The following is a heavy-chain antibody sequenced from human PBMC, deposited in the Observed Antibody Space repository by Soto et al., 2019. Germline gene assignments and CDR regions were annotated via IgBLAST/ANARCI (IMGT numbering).Heavy chain of an antibody. CDR2: ISATADST. V-gene: IGHV3-23*01. Sequence: GGSLRLSSAASGFIFSSHALTWVRQAPGKGLEWVSAISATADSTYYADSVQGRFTISRDNSKNTLYLQMNSLRAEDTAVYYCASSFWSGYPFDYWGQGTLVTVSS. CDR1: GFIFSSHA. D-gene: IGHD3-3*01. J-gene: IGHJ4*02. CDR3: ASSFWSGYPFDY.